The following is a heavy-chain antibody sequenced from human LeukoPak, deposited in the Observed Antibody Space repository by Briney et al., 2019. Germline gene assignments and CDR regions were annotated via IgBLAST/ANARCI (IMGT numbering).Heavy chain of an antibody. D-gene: IGHD4/OR15-4a*01. V-gene: IGHV1-69-2*01. CDR2: IDPEDGET. J-gene: IGHJ2*01. CDR1: EYTFNDYF. Sequence: ASVKVSCKASEYTFNDYFMHWVQQAPGKGLEWMGRIDPEDGETKYSEKFQGRISITADTSTDTAYMELSSLRFEDTAIYYCATDHGATGSARYFDFWGRGTLVTVSS. CDR3: ATDHGATGSARYFDF.